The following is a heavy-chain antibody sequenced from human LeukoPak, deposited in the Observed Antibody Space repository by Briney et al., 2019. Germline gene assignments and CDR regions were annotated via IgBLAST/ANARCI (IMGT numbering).Heavy chain of an antibody. V-gene: IGHV3-7*01. J-gene: IGHJ4*02. CDR3: ARDQTGSLDY. CDR1: GFTLRNTW. Sequence: PGRSLRLSCAVSGFTLRNTWMAWVRQTPRKGLEWVANINQDGSTKHYVDSVKGRFTISRDNAKNSLYLQMNSLRAEDTAIYYCARDQTGSLDYWGQGTLVTVSS. D-gene: IGHD1-26*01. CDR2: INQDGSTK.